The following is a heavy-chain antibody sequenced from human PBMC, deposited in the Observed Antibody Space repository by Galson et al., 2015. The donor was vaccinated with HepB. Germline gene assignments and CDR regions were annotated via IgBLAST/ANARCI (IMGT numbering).Heavy chain of an antibody. CDR3: ARDRRLLYYYYNGMDV. CDR2: INHSGRT. D-gene: IGHD6-19*01. J-gene: IGHJ6*02. V-gene: IGHV4-34*01. CDR1: GGSFGTYY. Sequence: ETLSLTCAVYGGSFGTYYWAWIRQPPGKGLEWIGEINHSGRTNYNPSLKSRVTISVDTSKNQLSLNLSSLTAADTAVYYCARDRRLLYYYYNGMDVWGQGTTVTVPS.